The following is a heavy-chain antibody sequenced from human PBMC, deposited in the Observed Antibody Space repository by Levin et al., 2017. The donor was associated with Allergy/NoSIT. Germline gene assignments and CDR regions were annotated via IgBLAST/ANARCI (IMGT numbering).Heavy chain of an antibody. Sequence: LSLTCAASGFTFSSYGMHWVRQAPGKGLEWVAVISYDGSNKYYADSVKGRFTISRDNSKNTLYLQMNSLRAEDTAVYYCAKASWFDPWGQGTLVTVSS. CDR1: GFTFSSYG. J-gene: IGHJ5*02. CDR3: AKASWFDP. CDR2: ISYDGSNK. V-gene: IGHV3-30*18.